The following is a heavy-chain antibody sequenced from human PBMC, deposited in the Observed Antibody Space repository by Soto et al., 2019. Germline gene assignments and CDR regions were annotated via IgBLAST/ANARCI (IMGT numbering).Heavy chain of an antibody. Sequence: GGSLRLSCAASGFTFSSYWMHWVRQAPGKGLVWVSRINSDGSSTSYADSVKGRFTISRDNAKNTLYLQMNSLRAEDTAVYYCARGSTSTHYYYYYGMDVWGQGTTVTVSS. J-gene: IGHJ6*02. CDR2: INSDGSST. D-gene: IGHD2-2*01. V-gene: IGHV3-74*01. CDR1: GFTFSSYW. CDR3: ARGSTSTHYYYYYGMDV.